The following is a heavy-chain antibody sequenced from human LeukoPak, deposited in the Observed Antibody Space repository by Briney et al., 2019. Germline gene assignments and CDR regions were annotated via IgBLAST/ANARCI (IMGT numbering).Heavy chain of an antibody. J-gene: IGHJ6*03. CDR1: GGSISSSSYY. D-gene: IGHD3-3*01. CDR3: ASILEWLYYMDV. V-gene: IGHV4-39*01. Sequence: SETLSLTCTVSGGSISSSSYYWGWIRQPPGKGLEWIGSIYYSGSTYYNPSLKSRVTISVDTSKNQFSLKLSSVTAADTAVYYCASILEWLYYMDVWGKGTTVTVSS. CDR2: IYYSGST.